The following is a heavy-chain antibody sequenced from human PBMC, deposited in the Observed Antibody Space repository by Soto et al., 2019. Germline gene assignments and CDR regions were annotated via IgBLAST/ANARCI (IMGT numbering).Heavy chain of an antibody. D-gene: IGHD2-8*01. CDR3: ARRTNGYFGY. V-gene: IGHV3-11*03. J-gene: IGHJ4*02. Sequence: PGGSLRLSCAASGFTFSDYYMSWIRQAPGKGLEWASYISSSSSYTNYADSVKGRFTISRDNAKNSLYLQMNSLRAEDTAVYYCARRTNGYFGYWGQGALVTVSS. CDR1: GFTFSDYY. CDR2: ISSSSSYT.